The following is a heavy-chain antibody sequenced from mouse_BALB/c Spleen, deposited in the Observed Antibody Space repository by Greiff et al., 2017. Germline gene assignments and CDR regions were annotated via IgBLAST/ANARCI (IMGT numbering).Heavy chain of an antibody. CDR2: ISYDGSN. D-gene: IGHD1-1*01. CDR1: GYSITSGYY. CDR3: ANFITTEGWYFDV. V-gene: IGHV3-6*02. Sequence: EVQLVESGPGLVKPSQSLSLTCSVTGYSITSGYYWNWIRQFPGNKLEWMGYISYDGSNNYNPSLKNRISITRDTSKNQFFLKLNSVTTEDTATYYCANFITTEGWYFDVWGAGTTVTVSS. J-gene: IGHJ1*01.